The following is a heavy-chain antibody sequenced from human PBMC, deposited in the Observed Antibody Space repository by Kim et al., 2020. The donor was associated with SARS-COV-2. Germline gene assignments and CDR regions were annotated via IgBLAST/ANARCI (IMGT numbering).Heavy chain of an antibody. CDR1: GFTFSSYS. Sequence: GGSLRLSCAASGFTFSSYSMNWVRQAPGKGLEWVSYISSSSSIYYADSVKGQFTISRDNAKNSLYLQMNSLRDEDTAVYYCARGFSDLGYYYYGMDVWGQGTTVSVSS. V-gene: IGHV3-48*02. J-gene: IGHJ6*02. D-gene: IGHD3-10*01. CDR2: ISSSSSI. CDR3: ARGFSDLGYYYYGMDV.